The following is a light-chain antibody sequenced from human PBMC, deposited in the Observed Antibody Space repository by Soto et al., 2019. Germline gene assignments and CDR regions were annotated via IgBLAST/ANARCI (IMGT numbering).Light chain of an antibody. J-gene: IGLJ1*01. CDR1: SSDVGRYNY. Sequence: QSVLTQPASVSGSPGQSSTFSCTGTSSDVGRYNYVSWYQHHPGKAPKLLISEVTNRPSGVSNRFSGSKSGNTASLAISGLRAEDEADYYCSSYTISSTQVFGTGTKVTVL. CDR3: SSYTISSTQV. V-gene: IGLV2-14*01. CDR2: EVT.